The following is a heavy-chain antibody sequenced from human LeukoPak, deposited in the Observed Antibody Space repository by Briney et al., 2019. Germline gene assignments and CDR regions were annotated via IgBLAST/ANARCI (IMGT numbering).Heavy chain of an antibody. Sequence: SETLSLTCTVSGGSISSYYWSWIRQPPGKGLEWIGEINHSGSTNYNPSLKSRVTISVDTSKNQFSLKLSSVTAADTAVYYCARGRSSVAGTGSYNWFDPWGQGTLVTVSP. CDR3: ARGRSSVAGTGSYNWFDP. V-gene: IGHV4-34*01. J-gene: IGHJ5*02. D-gene: IGHD6-19*01. CDR1: GGSISSYY. CDR2: INHSGST.